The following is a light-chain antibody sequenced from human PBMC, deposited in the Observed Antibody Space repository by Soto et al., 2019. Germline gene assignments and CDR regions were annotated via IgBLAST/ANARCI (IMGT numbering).Light chain of an antibody. CDR2: GAF. CDR1: QSVTTN. Sequence: ETVLTQSPATLSVSPGERATFSCKASQSVTTNLAWYQQKPGQVPRLLIYGAFTRASGIPARFGGSGSGTEFTLSISSLQSEHFAIYHCQQYHSWPHTFGQGTNLEIQ. J-gene: IGKJ2*01. CDR3: QQYHSWPHT. V-gene: IGKV3-15*01.